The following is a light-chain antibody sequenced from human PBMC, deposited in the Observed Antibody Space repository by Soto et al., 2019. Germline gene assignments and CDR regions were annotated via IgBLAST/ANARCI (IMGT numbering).Light chain of an antibody. J-gene: IGLJ1*01. Sequence: QAVVTQPASVSGSPGQSITISCTGTSSDVGGYNYVSWYQQHPGKAPKLMIYEVNKRPSGVPDRFSGSKSGNTASLTVSGLQAEDEADYYCSSYAGSSNVFGTGTKLTVL. V-gene: IGLV2-8*01. CDR1: SSDVGGYNY. CDR3: SSYAGSSNV. CDR2: EVN.